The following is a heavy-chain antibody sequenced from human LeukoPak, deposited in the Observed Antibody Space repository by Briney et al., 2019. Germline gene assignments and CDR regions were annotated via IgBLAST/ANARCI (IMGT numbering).Heavy chain of an antibody. V-gene: IGHV1-2*02. CDR3: ARANYYGSGRHH. D-gene: IGHD3-10*01. Sequence: ASVKVSCKASGYTFTGYYMHWVRQAPGQGLEWMGWINPNSGGTNYAQKFQGRVTMTRDTSISTAYMELSRLRSDDTAVYYCARANYYGSGRHHWGQGTLVTVSS. CDR1: GYTFTGYY. J-gene: IGHJ4*02. CDR2: INPNSGGT.